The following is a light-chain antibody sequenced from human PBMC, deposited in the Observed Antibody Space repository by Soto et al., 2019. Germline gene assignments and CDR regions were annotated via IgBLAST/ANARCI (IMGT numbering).Light chain of an antibody. CDR3: ATWDTSLNGYYV. Sequence: QSVLTQPPSASGTPGQRVTISCSGSSSNIGSNYVFWYQQLPGRAPKLLIYRNNQRPSGVPDRFSGSKSGTSASLDISGLRSEDEADYYCATWDTSLNGYYVFATGTKVTVL. J-gene: IGLJ1*01. V-gene: IGLV1-47*01. CDR1: SSNIGSNY. CDR2: RNN.